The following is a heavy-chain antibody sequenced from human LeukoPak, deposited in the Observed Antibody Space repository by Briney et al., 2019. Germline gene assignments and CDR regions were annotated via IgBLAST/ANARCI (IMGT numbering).Heavy chain of an antibody. D-gene: IGHD2-2*01. Sequence: GGSLRLSCAASGFTFSSYAMHCVRQAPGKGLEWVAVISYDGSNKYYADSVKGRFTISRDNSKNTLYLQMNSLRAEDTAVYYCARDLTAMQVYWGQGTLVTVSS. V-gene: IGHV3-30-3*01. CDR1: GFTFSSYA. CDR3: ARDLTAMQVY. J-gene: IGHJ4*02. CDR2: ISYDGSNK.